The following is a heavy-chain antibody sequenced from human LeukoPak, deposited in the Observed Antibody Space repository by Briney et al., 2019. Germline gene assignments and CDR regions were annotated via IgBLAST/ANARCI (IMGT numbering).Heavy chain of an antibody. V-gene: IGHV1-69*06. CDR1: GGTFNSYA. J-gene: IGHJ3*02. D-gene: IGHD3-10*01. Sequence: SVKVSCKASGGTFNSYAISWVRQAPGQGLEWMGGIIPIFGTANYAQKFQGRVTITADKSTSTAYMELSSLRSEDTAVYYCARFNMVLAFDIWGQGTMVTVSS. CDR2: IIPIFGTA. CDR3: ARFNMVLAFDI.